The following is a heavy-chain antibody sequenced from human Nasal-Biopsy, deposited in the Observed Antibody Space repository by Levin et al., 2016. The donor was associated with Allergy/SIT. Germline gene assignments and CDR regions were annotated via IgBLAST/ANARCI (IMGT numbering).Heavy chain of an antibody. CDR2: ISSGGSYI. J-gene: IGHJ4*02. CDR1: GFTLSTYS. CDR3: ARALLNDAAPFDY. V-gene: IGHV3-21*01. D-gene: IGHD2-15*01. Sequence: GESLKISCAASGFTLSTYSMHWVRQAPGKGLEWVASISSGGSYIYYTDSVKGRFTISRDTAKNSLFLQMDNLRADDTAVYYCARALLNDAAPFDYWGQGALVTVSS.